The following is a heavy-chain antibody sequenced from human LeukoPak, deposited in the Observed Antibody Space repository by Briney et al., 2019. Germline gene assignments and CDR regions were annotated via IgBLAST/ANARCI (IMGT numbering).Heavy chain of an antibody. V-gene: IGHV3-23*01. Sequence: GGSLRLSCAASGFTFSSYAMSLVRQAPGKGLEWVSAISGSGGSTYYADSVKGRFTISRDNSKNTLYLQMNSLRAEDTAVYYCAKARREMDYYFDYWGQGTLVTVTS. D-gene: IGHD5-24*01. CDR3: AKARREMDYYFDY. CDR2: ISGSGGST. CDR1: GFTFSSYA. J-gene: IGHJ4*02.